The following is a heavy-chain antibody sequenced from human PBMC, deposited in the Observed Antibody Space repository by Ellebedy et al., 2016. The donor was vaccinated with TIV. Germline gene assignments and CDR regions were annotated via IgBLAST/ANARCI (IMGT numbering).Heavy chain of an antibody. CDR3: AREGADYYDSSGYHT. V-gene: IGHV1-2*02. CDR2: INPNSGGT. Sequence: AASVKVSCKASGYTFTGYYMHWVRQAPGQGLEWMGWINPNSGGTNYAQKFQGRVTMTRDTSISTAYMELSRLRSDDTAVYYCAREGADYYDSSGYHTWGQGTLVTVSS. CDR1: GYTFTGYY. D-gene: IGHD3-22*01. J-gene: IGHJ4*02.